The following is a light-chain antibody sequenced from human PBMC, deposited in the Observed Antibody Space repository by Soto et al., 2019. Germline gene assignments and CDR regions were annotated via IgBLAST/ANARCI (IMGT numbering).Light chain of an antibody. CDR3: ATWDEGLNAWV. V-gene: IGLV1-44*01. CDR2: NNN. CDR1: SSNIGSNA. Sequence: QAVVTQPPSASGTPGQRVTISCSGSSSNIGSNAVNWYQQFPGMAPKVLIYNNNERPSGGPYRFSGSKSGTSASPAISGLQSEEEADYYCATWDEGLNAWVFGGGTKLTVL. J-gene: IGLJ3*02.